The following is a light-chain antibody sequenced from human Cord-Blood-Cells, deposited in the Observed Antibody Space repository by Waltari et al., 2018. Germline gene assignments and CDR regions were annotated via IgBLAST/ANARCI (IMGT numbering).Light chain of an antibody. V-gene: IGKV3-15*01. Sequence: TLSVSPGERATLSCRASQSVSSNLAWYQQKPGQAPRLLIYGASTRATGIPARFSGSGSGTEFTLTISSLQSEDFAVYYCQQYNNWPYTFGQGTKLEIK. J-gene: IGKJ2*01. CDR3: QQYNNWPYT. CDR1: QSVSSN. CDR2: GAS.